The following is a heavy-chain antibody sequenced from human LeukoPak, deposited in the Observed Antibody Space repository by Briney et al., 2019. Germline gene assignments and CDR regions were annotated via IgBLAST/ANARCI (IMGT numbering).Heavy chain of an antibody. CDR1: GYTFTGYY. CDR3: ARPRSQPMAARTPETSGNYYYYGMDV. Sequence: ASVKVSCKASGYTFTGYYMHWVRQAPGQELEWMGRINPNSGGTNYAQKFQGRVTMTRDTSISTAYMELSRLRSDDTAVYYCARPRSQPMAARTPETSGNYYYYGMDVWGQGTTVTVSS. J-gene: IGHJ6*02. D-gene: IGHD6-6*01. V-gene: IGHV1-2*06. CDR2: INPNSGGT.